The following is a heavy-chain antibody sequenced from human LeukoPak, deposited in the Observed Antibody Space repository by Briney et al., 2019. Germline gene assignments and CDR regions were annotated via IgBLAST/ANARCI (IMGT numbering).Heavy chain of an antibody. Sequence: GGSLRLSCTASGFTFGDYAMSWVRQAPGKGLEWVGFIRSKAYSGTTEYAASVKGRFTISRDDSKSIGYLQMNSLKTEDTAVYYCTREGYYYDSSGYSLDHDYWGQGTLVTVSS. V-gene: IGHV3-49*04. CDR3: TREGYYYDSSGYSLDHDY. D-gene: IGHD3-22*01. J-gene: IGHJ4*02. CDR2: IRSKAYSGTT. CDR1: GFTFGDYA.